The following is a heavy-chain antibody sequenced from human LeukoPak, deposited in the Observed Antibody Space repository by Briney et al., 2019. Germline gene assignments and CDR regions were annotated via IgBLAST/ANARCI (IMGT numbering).Heavy chain of an antibody. D-gene: IGHD3-22*01. CDR1: DDSIRNFF. J-gene: IGHJ4*02. CDR3: ARESKSYDGSGFYHDY. CDR2: IYTSGST. Sequence: PSETLSLTCSVSDDSIRNFFWSWIRQHAGKGLEWIGRIYTSGSTDYNPSLRSRVTMSVDTSRNQFSLKLTSVTAADTAVYYCARESKSYDGSGFYHDYWGQGTLVAVSS. V-gene: IGHV4-4*07.